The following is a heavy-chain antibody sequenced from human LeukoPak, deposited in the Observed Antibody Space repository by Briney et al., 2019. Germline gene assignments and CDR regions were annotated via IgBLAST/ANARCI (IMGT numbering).Heavy chain of an antibody. J-gene: IGHJ5*02. D-gene: IGHD2-2*01. CDR1: GGSISNSSYY. CDR3: ARRIYTGYCSSTSCYNWFDP. Sequence: SETLSLTCTVSGGSISNSSYYWGWIRQPPGKGLEWIGSIYYSGSTYYDPSLKSRVTISVDTSKNQFSLKLSSVTAAETAVYYCARRIYTGYCSSTSCYNWFDPWRQGTLVTVSS. V-gene: IGHV4-39*01. CDR2: IYYSGST.